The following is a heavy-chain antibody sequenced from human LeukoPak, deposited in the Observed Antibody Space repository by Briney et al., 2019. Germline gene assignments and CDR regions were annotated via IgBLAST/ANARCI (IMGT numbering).Heavy chain of an antibody. CDR1: GFTFSSYG. Sequence: GRSLRLSCAASGFTFSSYGMHWVRQAPGKGLEWVAVIWYDGSNKYYADSVKGRFTISRDNSTNTLYLQMNSLRAEDTAVYYCARDKYSSRLDYWGQGTLVTVSS. J-gene: IGHJ4*02. CDR3: ARDKYSSRLDY. CDR2: IWYDGSNK. V-gene: IGHV3-33*01. D-gene: IGHD6-13*01.